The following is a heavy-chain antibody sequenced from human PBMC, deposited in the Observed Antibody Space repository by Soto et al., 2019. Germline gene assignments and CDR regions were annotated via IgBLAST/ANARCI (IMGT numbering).Heavy chain of an antibody. D-gene: IGHD3-3*01. J-gene: IGHJ6*02. Sequence: ASVKVSCKASGYTFTGNYIHWVRQAPGQGLEWMGWVNPDNGGTTSAQKFQGRVTMTRDTSVTTAYMELSRLTSDDTAVYYCARDPRPPSGWLGFWEYGMDVWGQGTTVTVSS. V-gene: IGHV1-2*02. CDR1: GYTFTGNY. CDR2: VNPDNGGT. CDR3: ARDPRPPSGWLGFWEYGMDV.